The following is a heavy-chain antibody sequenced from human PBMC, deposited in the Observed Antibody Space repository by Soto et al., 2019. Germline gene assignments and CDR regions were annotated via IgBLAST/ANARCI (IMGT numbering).Heavy chain of an antibody. D-gene: IGHD1-1*01. J-gene: IGHJ5*02. CDR2: ISASGGDT. CDR3: ARRPTARAS. Sequence: EAQMLESGGGSVQPGGSLRLSCAASGFTFSTYAVAWVRQSPGKGLEWVSSISASGGDTWYADSVKGRFTISRDNSKNTLSLQMNSLRAEDTAVYYCARRPTARASWGQGTLVTVSS. V-gene: IGHV3-23*01. CDR1: GFTFSTYA.